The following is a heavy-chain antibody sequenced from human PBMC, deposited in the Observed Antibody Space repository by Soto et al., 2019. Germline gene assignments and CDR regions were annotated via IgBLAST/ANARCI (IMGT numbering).Heavy chain of an antibody. J-gene: IGHJ4*02. CDR3: TRNRGEWYYFDS. CDR2: IKRRSDGGAA. D-gene: IGHD3-16*01. CDR1: GFTLSDAW. V-gene: IGHV3-15*01. Sequence: EVQLVESGGGLVKPGGSLTLSCAASGFTLSDAWMSWVRQTPGKGLEWVGRIKRRSDGGAADHAAPVKGRFTISRDDSKNMIYLPMRGQKTEDSAVYYCTRNRGEWYYFDSWGQGTLVTDSS.